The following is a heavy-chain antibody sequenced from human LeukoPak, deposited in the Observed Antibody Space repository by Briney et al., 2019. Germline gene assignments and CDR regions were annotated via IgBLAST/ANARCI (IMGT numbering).Heavy chain of an antibody. V-gene: IGHV1-69*05. D-gene: IGHD3-9*01. CDR3: ARQDYDILTWYYFDY. Sequence: GASVKVSCKASGGTFSSYAISWVRQAPGQGLEWMGGIIPIFGTANYAQKFQGRVTITTDESTSTAYMELSSLRSEDTAVYHCARQDYDILTWYYFDYWGQGTLVTVSS. J-gene: IGHJ4*02. CDR1: GGTFSSYA. CDR2: IIPIFGTA.